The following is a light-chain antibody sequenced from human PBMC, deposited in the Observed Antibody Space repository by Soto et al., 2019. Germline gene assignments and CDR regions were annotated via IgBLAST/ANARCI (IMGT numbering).Light chain of an antibody. CDR2: AAS. V-gene: IGKV1-8*01. CDR3: QQYYSYRT. Sequence: AIRMTQSPSSLSASTGDRVTITCRASQGISSYLAWYQQKPGKAPKLLIYAASTLQSGVQSRFSGSGSGTDFTLTISCLQSEDFATYYCQQYYSYRTFGQGTKVDIK. CDR1: QGISSY. J-gene: IGKJ1*01.